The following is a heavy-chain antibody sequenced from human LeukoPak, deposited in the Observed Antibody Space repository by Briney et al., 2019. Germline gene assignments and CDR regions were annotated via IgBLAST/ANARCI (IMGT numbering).Heavy chain of an antibody. D-gene: IGHD7-27*01. CDR3: ARDGNTMGTDY. J-gene: IGHJ4*02. Sequence: GGSLRLSCAGSGFTFSSLAMGWVRQAPGKGLEWVSVIYSGGSTYYADSVKGRFTISRDNSKNTLYLQMNSLRAEDTAVYYCARDGNTMGTDYWGQGTLVTVSS. V-gene: IGHV3-66*01. CDR1: GFTFSSLA. CDR2: IYSGGST.